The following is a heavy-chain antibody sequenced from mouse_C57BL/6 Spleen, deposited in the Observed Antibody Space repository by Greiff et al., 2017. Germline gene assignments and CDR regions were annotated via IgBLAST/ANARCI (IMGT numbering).Heavy chain of an antibody. J-gene: IGHJ2*01. CDR3: ARDYYGSSYAYYFDY. Sequence: EVKLVESGGGLVKPGGSLKLSCAASGFTFSSYAMSWVRQTPEKRLEWVATISDGGSYTYYPDNVKGRFTISRDNAKNNLYLQMSHLKSEDTAMYYCARDYYGSSYAYYFDYWGQGTTLTVSS. V-gene: IGHV5-4*01. CDR2: ISDGGSYT. D-gene: IGHD1-1*01. CDR1: GFTFSSYA.